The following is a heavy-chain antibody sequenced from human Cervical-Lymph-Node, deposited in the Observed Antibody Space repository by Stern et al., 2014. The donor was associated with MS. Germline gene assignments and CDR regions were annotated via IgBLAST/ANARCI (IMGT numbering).Heavy chain of an antibody. CDR1: GYDFTNYW. Sequence: EVQLVESGAEVKKPGESLKISCKASGYDFTNYWIGWVRQMPGKGLEWMGFIYPGDSDTKYSPSFQGKVTISAVKSISTAYLQWSSLKASDTVMYYCARSGVRGIIEAFDYWGQGTLVTVSS. D-gene: IGHD3-10*01. CDR2: IYPGDSDT. CDR3: ARSGVRGIIEAFDY. V-gene: IGHV5-51*03. J-gene: IGHJ4*02.